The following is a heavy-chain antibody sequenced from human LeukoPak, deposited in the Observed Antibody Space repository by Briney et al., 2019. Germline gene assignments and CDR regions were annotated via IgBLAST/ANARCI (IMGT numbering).Heavy chain of an antibody. CDR1: GFTFSSYA. D-gene: IGHD3-3*01. V-gene: IGHV3-23*01. Sequence: PGGSLRLSCAASGFTFSSYAMSWVRQAPGKGLEWVSAISGSGGSTYYADSVKGRFTISRDNSKNTLYLQMNSLRAEDTAVYYCAKGASAAEKTDFWSGYRYYYYMDVWGKGATVTVSS. CDR2: ISGSGGST. J-gene: IGHJ6*03. CDR3: AKGASAAEKTDFWSGYRYYYYMDV.